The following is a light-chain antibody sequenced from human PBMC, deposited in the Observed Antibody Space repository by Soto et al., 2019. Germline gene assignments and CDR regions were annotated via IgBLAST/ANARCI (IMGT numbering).Light chain of an antibody. CDR3: QNYDSVPRT. J-gene: IGKJ1*01. V-gene: IGKV1-27*01. CDR1: QGINNY. Sequence: DIQMTQSPSSLFASVGDTVTITCRASQGINNYLAWFQQRPGKVPKLLIYAASTLQSGVPSRFRGSRSGTDFTLTISSLQPEDVATFYCQNYDSVPRTFGQGTKVEIK. CDR2: AAS.